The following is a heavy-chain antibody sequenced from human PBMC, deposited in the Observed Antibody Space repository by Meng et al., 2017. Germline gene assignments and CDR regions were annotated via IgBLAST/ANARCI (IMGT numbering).Heavy chain of an antibody. CDR2: IYYSGST. D-gene: IGHD1-26*01. V-gene: IGHV4-39*07. Sequence: SETLSLTCTVSGGSISSNSYYWGWIRQPPGKGLEWIGSIYYSGSTYYNPSLKNRVTISVDTSKNQFSLKLSSVTAADKAVYYCARDTTPRYSGSYYFDYWGQGTLVTVSS. CDR1: GGSISSNSYY. J-gene: IGHJ4*02. CDR3: ARDTTPRYSGSYYFDY.